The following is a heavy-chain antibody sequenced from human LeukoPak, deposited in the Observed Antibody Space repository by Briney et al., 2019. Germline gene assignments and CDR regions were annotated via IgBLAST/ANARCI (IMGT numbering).Heavy chain of an antibody. CDR1: GFTFSSYA. CDR2: ISGSGGST. D-gene: IGHD4-17*01. Sequence: PGRSLRLSCAASGFTFSSYAMSWVRQAPGKGLEWVSAISGSGGSTYYADSVKGRFAISRDNSKNTLYPQMNSLRAEDTAVYYCAKSRGDYVGGGAFDIWGQGTMVTVSS. J-gene: IGHJ3*02. CDR3: AKSRGDYVGGGAFDI. V-gene: IGHV3-23*01.